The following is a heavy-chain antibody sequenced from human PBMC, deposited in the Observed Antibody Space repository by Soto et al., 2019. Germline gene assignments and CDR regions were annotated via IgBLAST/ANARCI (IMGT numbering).Heavy chain of an antibody. CDR3: ARALLGVGARAPPYYYFAMDV. Sequence: QVHLVQSGAEVKMPGSSVKVSCKASGGTFSTYGFTWVRQAPGQGLEWMGGIIPIFGTTNYGQQFKGRVTISADESTSEVYMELSSLRSEDTAVYYCARALLGVGARAPPYYYFAMDVWGQGTTVTVSS. J-gene: IGHJ6*02. CDR2: IIPIFGTT. CDR1: GGTFSTYG. D-gene: IGHD1-26*01. V-gene: IGHV1-69*01.